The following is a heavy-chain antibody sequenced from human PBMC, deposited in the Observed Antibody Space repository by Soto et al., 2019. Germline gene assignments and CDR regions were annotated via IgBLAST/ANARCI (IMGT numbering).Heavy chain of an antibody. D-gene: IGHD6-19*01. J-gene: IGHJ5*02. CDR2: ISAYNGNT. CDR3: ARDIAVAGIRYNWFDP. V-gene: IGHV1-18*01. CDR1: GYTFTSYG. Sequence: QVQLVQSGAEVKKPGASVKVSCKASGYTFTSYGLSWVRQAPGQGLEWMGWISAYNGNTNYAQKLQGRVTMTTDTSTSTAYMGLRSLRSDDTAVYYCARDIAVAGIRYNWFDPWGQGTLVTVSS.